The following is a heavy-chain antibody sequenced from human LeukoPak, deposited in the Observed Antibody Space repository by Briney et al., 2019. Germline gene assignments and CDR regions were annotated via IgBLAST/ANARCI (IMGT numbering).Heavy chain of an antibody. D-gene: IGHD6-13*01. CDR1: GGSFSGYY. V-gene: IGHV4-34*01. Sequence: SETLSLTCAVYGGSFSGYYWSWIRQPPGKGLEWIGEINHSGSTNYNPSLKSRVTISVDTSKNQFSLKLSSVTAADTAVYYCARRFYSSRPHNWFDPWGQGTLVTVSS. J-gene: IGHJ5*02. CDR2: INHSGST. CDR3: ARRFYSSRPHNWFDP.